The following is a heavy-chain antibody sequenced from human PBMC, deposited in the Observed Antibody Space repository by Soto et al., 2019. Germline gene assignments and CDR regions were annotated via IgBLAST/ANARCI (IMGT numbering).Heavy chain of an antibody. V-gene: IGHV1-18*01. CDR2: ISAYNGNT. D-gene: IGHD4-17*01. Sequence: ASVKVSCKASGYTFTSYGISWVRQAPGQGLEWMGWISAYNGNTNYAQKLQGRVTMTTDTSTSTAYMELRSLRSDDTAVYYCARMNYGDYRDYYYGMDVWGQGTTVTVSS. CDR1: GYTFTSYG. CDR3: ARMNYGDYRDYYYGMDV. J-gene: IGHJ6*02.